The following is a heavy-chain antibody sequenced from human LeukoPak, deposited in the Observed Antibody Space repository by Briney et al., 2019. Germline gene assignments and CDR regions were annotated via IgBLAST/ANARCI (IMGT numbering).Heavy chain of an antibody. D-gene: IGHD3-3*01. CDR2: IYYSGST. CDR1: GGSISSYY. V-gene: IGHV4-59*01. J-gene: IGHJ5*02. Sequence: PSETLSLTCTVSGGSISSYYWSWIRQPPGKGLEWIGYIYYSGSTNYNPSLKSRVTISVDTSKNQFSLKLSSVTAEDTAVYYCARAVRFLEWPNWFDPWGQGTLVTVSS. CDR3: ARAVRFLEWPNWFDP.